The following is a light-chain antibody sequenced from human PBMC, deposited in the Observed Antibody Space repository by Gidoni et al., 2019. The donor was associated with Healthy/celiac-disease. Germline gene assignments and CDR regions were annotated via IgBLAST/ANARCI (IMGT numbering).Light chain of an antibody. Sequence: QSALTQPRSVYGSPGQSVTISCTGTSSDVGGYNYVSWYQQHPGKAPKLMIYDVSKRPSGVPDRFSGSKSGNTASLTISGLQAEDEADYYCCSYAGSYTEKVFGGGTKLTVL. J-gene: IGLJ2*01. CDR2: DVS. V-gene: IGLV2-11*01. CDR3: CSYAGSYTEKV. CDR1: SSDVGGYNY.